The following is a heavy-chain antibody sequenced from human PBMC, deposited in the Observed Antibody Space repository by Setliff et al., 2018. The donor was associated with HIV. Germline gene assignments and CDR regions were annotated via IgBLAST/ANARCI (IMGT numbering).Heavy chain of an antibody. J-gene: IGHJ2*01. CDR2: IIPIFGST. D-gene: IGHD3-10*01. V-gene: IGHV1-69*13. Sequence: SVKVSCKASGGTFSNYGFKYGISWVRQAPGQGLEWMGGIIPIFGSTKYAEKFRDRVTITADESSYTAEMELSSLRSEDTAVYYCARDDHYYDSGSYYSDWYFDLWGRGTLVTVSS. CDR1: GGTFSNYGFKYG. CDR3: ARDDHYYDSGSYYSDWYFDL.